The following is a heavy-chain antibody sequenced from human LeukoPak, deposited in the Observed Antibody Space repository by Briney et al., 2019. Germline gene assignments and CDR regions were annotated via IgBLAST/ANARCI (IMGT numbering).Heavy chain of an antibody. Sequence: GGSLRLSCAASGFTFSDYYMSWIRQAPGKGLEWVSYISSSGSTIYYADSVKGRFTISRDSAKNSLYLQMNSLRAEDTAVYYCARAGIVVVPAALDYGMDVWGQGTTVTVSS. CDR2: ISSSGSTI. V-gene: IGHV3-11*01. D-gene: IGHD2-2*01. J-gene: IGHJ6*02. CDR3: ARAGIVVVPAALDYGMDV. CDR1: GFTFSDYY.